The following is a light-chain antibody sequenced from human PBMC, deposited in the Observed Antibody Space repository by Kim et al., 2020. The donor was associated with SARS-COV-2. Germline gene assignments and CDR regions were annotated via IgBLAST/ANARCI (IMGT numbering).Light chain of an antibody. CDR2: ATS. Sequence: EIVLTQSPGTLSFSPGERATLSCRASQSVSSSYLAWYQHKPGQAPRLLDYATSSRATGIPDRFSGSGSGTDFTLTIGRLEPEDFAVYYCQQYAGSPWTFGQGTKVDIK. CDR1: QSVSSSY. CDR3: QQYAGSPWT. V-gene: IGKV3-20*01. J-gene: IGKJ1*01.